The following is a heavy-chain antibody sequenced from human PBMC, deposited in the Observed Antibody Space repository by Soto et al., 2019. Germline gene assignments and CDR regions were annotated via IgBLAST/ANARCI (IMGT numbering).Heavy chain of an antibody. V-gene: IGHV4-30-4*08. Sequence: QVQLQESGPGLVKPSPTLSLTCTVSGDSINSGDYYWSWIRQPPGKGLEWIGYIYYSGSSYYNPSLKSLLSISLDMSKNQSSLRLSSVIDAQTAVYYCARVAGVRAIGPKREYYDGMDVWGQGTTVTVSS. CDR2: IYYSGSS. CDR1: GDSINSGDYY. CDR3: ARVAGVRAIGPKREYYDGMDV. D-gene: IGHD3-10*01. J-gene: IGHJ6*02.